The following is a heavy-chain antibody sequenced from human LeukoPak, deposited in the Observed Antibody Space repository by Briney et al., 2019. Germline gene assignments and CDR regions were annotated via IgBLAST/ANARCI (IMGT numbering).Heavy chain of an antibody. CDR1: GGSFSGYY. J-gene: IGHJ5*02. Sequence: QTSETLSLTCAVYGGSFSGYYWSWIRQPPGKGLEWIGEINHSGSTNYNPSLKSRVTISVDTSKNQFSLKLSSVTAADTAVYYCARRRYCSSTSCLWVWFDPWGQGTLVTVSS. CDR3: ARRRYCSSTSCLWVWFDP. D-gene: IGHD2-2*01. V-gene: IGHV4-34*01. CDR2: INHSGST.